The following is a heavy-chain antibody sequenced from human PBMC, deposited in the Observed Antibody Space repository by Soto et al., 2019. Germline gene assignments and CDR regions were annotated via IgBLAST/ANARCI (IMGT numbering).Heavy chain of an antibody. CDR1: GGSVSSGSYY. Sequence: SETLSLTCTVSGGSVSSGSYYWGWIRQPPGKGLEWIGYIYYSGSTNYNPSLKSRVTISVDTSKNQFSLKLSSVTAADTAVYYCARDSIAARLFDYWGQGTLVTVSS. CDR3: ARDSIAARLFDY. J-gene: IGHJ4*02. V-gene: IGHV4-61*01. CDR2: IYYSGST. D-gene: IGHD6-6*01.